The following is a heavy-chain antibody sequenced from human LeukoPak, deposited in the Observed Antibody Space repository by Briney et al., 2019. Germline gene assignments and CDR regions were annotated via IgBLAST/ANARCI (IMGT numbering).Heavy chain of an antibody. CDR1: GGSISSSSYY. J-gene: IGHJ4*02. Sequence: SETLSLTCTVSGGSISSSSYYWGWIRQPPGKGLEWIGNIYYSGSTYYNPSLKSRVTISEDTSKNQFFLKLSSVTAADTAVYYCARRSSSWYSKIDSWGQGTLVTVSS. CDR3: ARRSSSWYSKIDS. V-gene: IGHV4-39*01. CDR2: IYYSGST. D-gene: IGHD6-13*01.